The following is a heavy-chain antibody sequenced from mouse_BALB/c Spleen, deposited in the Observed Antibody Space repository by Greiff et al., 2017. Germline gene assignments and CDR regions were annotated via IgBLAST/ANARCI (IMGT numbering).Heavy chain of an antibody. CDR2: IWSGGST. CDR3: ARGRYDAGFAY. CDR1: GFSLTSYG. Sequence: QVQLKESGPGLVQPSQSLSITCTVSGFSLTSYGVHWVRQSPGKGLEWLGVIWSGGSTDYNAAFISRLSISKDNSKSQVFFKMNRLQANDTAIYYCARGRYDAGFAYWGQGTLVTVSA. J-gene: IGHJ3*01. D-gene: IGHD2-12*01. V-gene: IGHV2-2*02.